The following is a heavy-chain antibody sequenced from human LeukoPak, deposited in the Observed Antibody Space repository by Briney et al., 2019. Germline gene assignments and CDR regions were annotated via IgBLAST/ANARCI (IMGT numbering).Heavy chain of an antibody. V-gene: IGHV3-30*18. D-gene: IGHD3-9*01. Sequence: GGSLRLSCAASGFTFSSYGMHWVRQAPGKGLEWVAVISYDGSNKYYADSVRGRFTISRDNSKNTLYLQMNSLRAEDTAVYYCAKDTARRRYFDWLFLGMDVWGQGTTVTVSS. CDR3: AKDTARRRYFDWLFLGMDV. CDR1: GFTFSSYG. CDR2: ISYDGSNK. J-gene: IGHJ6*02.